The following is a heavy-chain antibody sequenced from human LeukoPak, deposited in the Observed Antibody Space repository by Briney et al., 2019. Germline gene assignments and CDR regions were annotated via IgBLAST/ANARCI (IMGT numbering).Heavy chain of an antibody. V-gene: IGHV3-11*01. Sequence: RPGGSLRLSCAASGFTFSDYYMSWIRQAPGKGLEWVSYISSSGSTIYYADSVKGRFTISRDNAKNSLYLQMNSLRAEDTAVYYCARDNWSWRPLEYYGMDVWGQGTTVTVSS. CDR2: ISSSGSTI. CDR1: GFTFSDYY. J-gene: IGHJ6*02. CDR3: ARDNWSWRPLEYYGMDV. D-gene: IGHD1-20*01.